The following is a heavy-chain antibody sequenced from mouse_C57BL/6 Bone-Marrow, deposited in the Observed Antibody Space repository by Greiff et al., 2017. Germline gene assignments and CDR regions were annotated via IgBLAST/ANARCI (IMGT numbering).Heavy chain of an antibody. CDR3: ARLEFDGSSGDWYFDV. J-gene: IGHJ1*03. CDR2: IYPRDGST. D-gene: IGHD1-1*01. CDR1: GYTFTSYD. Sequence: QVQLKESGPELVKPGASVKLSCKASGYTFTSYDINWVKQRPGPGLEWIGWIYPRDGSTKYNEKFKGKATLTVDTSSSTAYMALHSLTSEDSAFYFCARLEFDGSSGDWYFDVWGTGTTVTVSS. V-gene: IGHV1-85*01.